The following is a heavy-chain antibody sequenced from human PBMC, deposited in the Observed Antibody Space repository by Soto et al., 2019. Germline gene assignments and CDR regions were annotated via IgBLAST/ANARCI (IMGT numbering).Heavy chain of an antibody. CDR3: ARHYSSGWYFYDY. Sequence: GGSLRLSCAASGFTFSDYYMSWIRQAPGKGLEWVSYISSSSSYTNYADSVKGRFTISRDNAKNSLYLQMNSLRAEDTAVYYCARHYSSGWYFYDYWGQGTLVTAPQ. CDR1: GFTFSDYY. CDR2: ISSSSSYT. D-gene: IGHD6-19*01. V-gene: IGHV3-11*06. J-gene: IGHJ4*02.